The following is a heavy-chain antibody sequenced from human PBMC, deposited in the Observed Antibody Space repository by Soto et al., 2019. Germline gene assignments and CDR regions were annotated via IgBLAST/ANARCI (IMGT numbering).Heavy chain of an antibody. V-gene: IGHV3-7*04. Sequence: EVQLVESGGGLVQPGGSLRLSCAASGFTFSGYWMTWVRQAPGKGLEGVANISADGSEEYYVDSVKGRFTISRDNAKNSVYLQMNSLRGEDTDLDYCTRDLNHDTGPWGQGTQVTVSS. CDR1: GFTFSGYW. J-gene: IGHJ5*02. D-gene: IGHD2-8*02. CDR3: TRDLNHDTGP. CDR2: ISADGSEE.